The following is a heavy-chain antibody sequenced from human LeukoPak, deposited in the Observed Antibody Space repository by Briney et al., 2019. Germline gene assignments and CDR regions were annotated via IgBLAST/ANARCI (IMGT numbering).Heavy chain of an antibody. Sequence: GESLRLSCAASGFTFSSPWMHWVRQAPGKGLVWVSRIKSDGSSTSYADSVKGRFTISRDNAKNTLYLQMNSLRAEDTAVYYCARGGSPFYWGQGILVTVSS. D-gene: IGHD3-10*01. CDR2: IKSDGSST. J-gene: IGHJ4*02. CDR1: GFTFSSPW. CDR3: ARGGSPFY. V-gene: IGHV3-74*01.